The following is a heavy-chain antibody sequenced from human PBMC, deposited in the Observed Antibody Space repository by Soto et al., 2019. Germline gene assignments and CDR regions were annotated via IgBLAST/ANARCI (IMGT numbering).Heavy chain of an antibody. J-gene: IGHJ4*02. CDR3: ARDLEFRDGNISHLDY. D-gene: IGHD3-10*01. Sequence: SVKVSCKASGGTFRNHVFNWVRQAPGQGLEWMGGIIPIIGTPNYAQKFQGRVTITAGASTNTVYLEVSSLRSQDTAVYYCARDLEFRDGNISHLDYWGQGTLVTVSS. CDR2: IIPIIGTP. V-gene: IGHV1-69*13. CDR1: GGTFRNHV.